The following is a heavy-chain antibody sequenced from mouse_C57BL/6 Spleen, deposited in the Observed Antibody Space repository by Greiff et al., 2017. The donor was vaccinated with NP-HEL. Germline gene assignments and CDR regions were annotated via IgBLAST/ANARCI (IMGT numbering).Heavy chain of an antibody. D-gene: IGHD1-1*01. J-gene: IGHJ3*01. CDR1: GFTFSSYT. CDR2: ISGGGGNT. V-gene: IGHV5-9*01. Sequence: EVQVVESGGGLVKPGGSLKLSCAASGFTFSSYTMSWVRQTPEKRLEWVATISGGGGNTYYPDSVKGRFTISRDNAKNTLYLQMSSLRSEDTALYYCARSSIYYYGSSPFAYWGQGTLVTVSA. CDR3: ARSSIYYYGSSPFAY.